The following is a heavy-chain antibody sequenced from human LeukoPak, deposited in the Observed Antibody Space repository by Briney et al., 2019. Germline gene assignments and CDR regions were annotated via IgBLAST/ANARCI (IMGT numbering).Heavy chain of an antibody. Sequence: GGGLRLSFAAPGFTFRKSSMKWVRPAPGKGGGWGAYISGSSSTISYADSVKGRFTSSRDNAKNSLYLQMNSLRAEDTALYYCARDLWDSNSYYYGMDVWGQGTTVTVSS. D-gene: IGHD1-26*01. V-gene: IGHV3-48*04. CDR2: ISGSSSTI. J-gene: IGHJ6*02. CDR3: ARDLWDSNSYYYGMDV. CDR1: GFTFRKSS.